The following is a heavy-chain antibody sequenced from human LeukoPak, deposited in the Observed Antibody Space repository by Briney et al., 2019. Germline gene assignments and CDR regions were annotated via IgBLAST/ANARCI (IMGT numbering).Heavy chain of an antibody. CDR1: GYTFTSYD. V-gene: IGHV1-8*01. D-gene: IGHD3-10*01. CDR3: AIGYGSGSYYGFDY. CDR2: MNPNSGNT. Sequence: AASVKVSCKASGYTFTSYDINWVRQATGQGLEWMGWMNPNSGNTGYAQKFQGRVTVTRNTSISTAYMELSSLRSEDTAVYYCAIGYGSGSYYGFDYWGQGTLVAASS. J-gene: IGHJ4*02.